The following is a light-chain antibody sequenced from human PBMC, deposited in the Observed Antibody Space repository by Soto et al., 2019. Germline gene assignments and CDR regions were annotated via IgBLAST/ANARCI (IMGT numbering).Light chain of an antibody. Sequence: QSALTQPASLSGSPGQSITISCTGTSSDVGGYNYVSWYQQHPGKAPKLMIYDVSDRPSGVSNRFSGSKSGNTASLTISGLQAEDEADYYCSSYTSGFYVFGTGTKVTVL. CDR3: SSYTSGFYV. CDR1: SSDVGGYNY. J-gene: IGLJ1*01. V-gene: IGLV2-14*01. CDR2: DVS.